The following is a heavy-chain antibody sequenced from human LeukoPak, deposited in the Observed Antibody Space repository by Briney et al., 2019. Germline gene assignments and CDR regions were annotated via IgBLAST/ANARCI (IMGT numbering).Heavy chain of an antibody. V-gene: IGHV3-23*01. Sequence: PGGSLRLSCGASGFTFSSYGMSWVRQAPGKGLEWVSAISSSGGSTYYADSVKGRFTFSRDNSKNTLYLQMNSLRAEDTAVYYCANEDYGGNRYFDYWGQGTLVTVSS. CDR1: GFTFSSYG. CDR2: ISSSGGST. J-gene: IGHJ4*02. D-gene: IGHD4-23*01. CDR3: ANEDYGGNRYFDY.